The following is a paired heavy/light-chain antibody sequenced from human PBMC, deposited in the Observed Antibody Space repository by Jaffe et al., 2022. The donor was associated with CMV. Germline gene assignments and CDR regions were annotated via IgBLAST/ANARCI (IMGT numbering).Light chain of an antibody. J-gene: IGLJ2*01. CDR3: NSRDSSGYVV. V-gene: IGLV3-19*01. CDR2: GKN. CDR1: SLRSYY. Sequence: SSELTQDPAVSVALGQTVRITCQGDSLRSYYASWYQQKPGQAPVLVIYGKNNRPSGIPDRFSGSSSGNTASLTITGAQAEDEADYYCNSRDSSGYVVFGGGTKLTVL.
Heavy chain of an antibody. Sequence: QLQLQESGPGLVKPSETLSLTCTVSGGSISSSSYYWGWIRQPPGKGLEWIGSIYYSGSTYYNPSLKSRVTISVDTSKNQFSLKLSSVTAADTAVYYCARHVSSPKGWLRNYYYYYGMDVWGQGTTVTVSS. CDR2: IYYSGST. CDR3: ARHVSSPKGWLRNYYYYYGMDV. J-gene: IGHJ6*02. CDR1: GGSISSSSYY. D-gene: IGHD5-12*01. V-gene: IGHV4-39*01.